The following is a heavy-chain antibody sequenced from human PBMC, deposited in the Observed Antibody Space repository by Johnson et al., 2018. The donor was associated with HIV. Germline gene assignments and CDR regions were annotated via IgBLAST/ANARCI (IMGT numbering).Heavy chain of an antibody. CDR2: ISYDGSNK. V-gene: IGHV3-30*03. Sequence: QVQLVESGGGVVQPGGSLRLSCAASGFTFSSYGMHWVRQAPGKGLEWVAVISYDGSNKYYADSVKGRFTISRDNSKNTLYLQMNSLRAEDTAVYYCLIRDAFYIWGQGTMVTVSS. CDR1: GFTFSSYG. J-gene: IGHJ3*02. D-gene: IGHD2-8*01. CDR3: LIRDAFYI.